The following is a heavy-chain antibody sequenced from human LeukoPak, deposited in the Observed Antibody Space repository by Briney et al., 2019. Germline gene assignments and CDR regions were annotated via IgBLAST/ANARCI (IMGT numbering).Heavy chain of an antibody. V-gene: IGHV1-46*01. D-gene: IGHD2-21*01. CDR3: AREGEVIVTDNLFY. CDR2: INPSGGST. CDR1: GYTFTSYY. J-gene: IGHJ4*02. Sequence: ASVKVSCKASGYTFTSYYMHWVRQAPGRALEWMGIINPSGGSTTYAQMFQGRVTMTRDASTRTVYMELSSLRSEDTAAYYCAREGEVIVTDNLFYWGQGTLVTVSS.